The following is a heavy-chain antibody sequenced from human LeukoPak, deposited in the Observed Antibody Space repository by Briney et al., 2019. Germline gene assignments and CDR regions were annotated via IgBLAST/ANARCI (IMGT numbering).Heavy chain of an antibody. CDR2: ISSSGSTI. J-gene: IGHJ4*02. CDR3: ASVHKWFGELLSDY. V-gene: IGHV3-48*03. CDR1: GFTLSSYE. D-gene: IGHD3-10*01. Sequence: PGGSLRLSCAASGFTLSSYEMNWVRQAPGKGLEWVSYISSSGSTIYYADSVKGRFTISRDNAKNSLYLQMNSLRAEDTAVYYCASVHKWFGELLSDYWGQGTLVTVSS.